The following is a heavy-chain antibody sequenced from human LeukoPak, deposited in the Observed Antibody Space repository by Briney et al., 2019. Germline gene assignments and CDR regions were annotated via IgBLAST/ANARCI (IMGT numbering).Heavy chain of an antibody. CDR2: IDHSGST. J-gene: IGHJ4*02. D-gene: IGHD3-22*01. CDR1: GGSFSGYY. V-gene: IGHV4-34*01. CDR3: ARARTYYYDSSGYLNDY. Sequence: PSETLSLTCAVYGGSFSGYYWSWIRQPPGKGLEWIGEIDHSGSTNYNPSLKSRVTISVDTSKNQFSLKLSSVTAADTAVYYCARARTYYYDSSGYLNDYWGQGTPGHRLL.